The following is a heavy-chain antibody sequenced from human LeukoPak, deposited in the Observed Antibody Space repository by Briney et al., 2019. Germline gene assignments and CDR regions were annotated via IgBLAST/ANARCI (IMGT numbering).Heavy chain of an antibody. Sequence: GGSLRLXCAASGFTFSSYGMHWVRQAPGKGLEWVAVIWYDGSNKYYADSVKGRFTISRDNSKNTLYLQMNSLRAEDTAVYYCAKVAAHSSGWYDYWGQGTLVTVSS. D-gene: IGHD6-19*01. V-gene: IGHV3-33*06. J-gene: IGHJ4*02. CDR1: GFTFSSYG. CDR2: IWYDGSNK. CDR3: AKVAAHSSGWYDY.